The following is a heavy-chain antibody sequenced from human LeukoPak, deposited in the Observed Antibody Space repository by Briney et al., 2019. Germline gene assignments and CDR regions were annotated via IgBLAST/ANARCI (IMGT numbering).Heavy chain of an antibody. CDR2: IWYDGSNT. D-gene: IGHD3-3*01. J-gene: IGHJ4*02. CDR1: GFTFSRHG. V-gene: IGHV3-33*01. CDR3: GRDSRSILIDV. Sequence: GGSLRLSCAASGFTFSRHGMHWVRQAPGKGLEWVAVIWYDGSNTYYVDSVKGRFTISRDNSKNTLHLQMNSLRVEDTAVYYCGRDSRSILIDVWGQGTPVTISS.